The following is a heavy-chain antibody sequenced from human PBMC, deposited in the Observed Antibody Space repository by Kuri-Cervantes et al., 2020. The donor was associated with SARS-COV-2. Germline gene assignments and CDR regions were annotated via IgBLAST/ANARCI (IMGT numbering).Heavy chain of an antibody. CDR3: TTRGYCSGGSCSYFDY. J-gene: IGHJ4*02. CDR1: GFTVSSSY. D-gene: IGHD2-15*01. Sequence: LSLTCAASGFTVSSSYMSWVRQAPGKGLEWVAVISYDGSNKYYADSVKGRFTISRDNSKNTLYLQMNSLRAEDTAVYYCTTRGYCSGGSCSYFDYWGQGTLVTVSS. CDR2: ISYDGSNK. V-gene: IGHV3-30*01.